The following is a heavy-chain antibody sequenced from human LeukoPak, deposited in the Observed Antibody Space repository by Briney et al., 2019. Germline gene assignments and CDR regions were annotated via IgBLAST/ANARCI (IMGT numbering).Heavy chain of an antibody. Sequence: ASVRVSCKASGYTFTGYYMHWVRQAPGQGLEWMGWINPDSGVTHYAQSFQGRVTMTRDTSISTAHMELSRLRSDDTAVYYCARSRNNHFDYWGQGTLVTVSS. D-gene: IGHD1-14*01. CDR2: INPDSGVT. V-gene: IGHV1-2*02. J-gene: IGHJ4*02. CDR1: GYTFTGYY. CDR3: ARSRNNHFDY.